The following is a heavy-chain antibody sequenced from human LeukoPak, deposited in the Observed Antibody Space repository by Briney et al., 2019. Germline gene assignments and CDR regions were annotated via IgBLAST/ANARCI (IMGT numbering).Heavy chain of an antibody. D-gene: IGHD3-22*01. V-gene: IGHV1-8*01. CDR2: MNPNSGNT. CDR1: GYTFTSYD. J-gene: IGHJ4*02. Sequence: GASVKVSCKASGYTFTSYDITWVRQVTGQGLEWMGWMNPNSGNTDYAQKFQGRVTMTRNTSISTAYMELSSLRAEDTAVYYCARDAYYYDSSGYTEDYWGQGTLVTVSS. CDR3: ARDAYYYDSSGYTEDY.